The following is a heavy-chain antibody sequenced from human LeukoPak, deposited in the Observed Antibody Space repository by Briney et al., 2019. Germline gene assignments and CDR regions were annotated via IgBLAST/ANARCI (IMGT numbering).Heavy chain of an antibody. CDR3: AKEYYEYVWGSYGY. J-gene: IGHJ4*02. CDR1: GFTFSSYG. CDR2: IRYDGSNK. V-gene: IGHV3-30*02. Sequence: GGSLRLSCAASGFTFSSYGMHWVRQAPGKGLEWVAFIRYDGSNKYYADSVKGRFTISRDNSKNTLYLQMNSLRAEDTAVHYCAKEYYEYVWGSYGYWGQGTLVTVSS. D-gene: IGHD3-16*01.